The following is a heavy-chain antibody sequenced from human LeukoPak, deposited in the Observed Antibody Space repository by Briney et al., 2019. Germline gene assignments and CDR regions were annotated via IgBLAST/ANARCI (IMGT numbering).Heavy chain of an antibody. CDR3: AREGSAFGRRTHWFDP. CDR2: IYYSGST. CDR1: GGSISSGGYY. D-gene: IGHD3-10*01. J-gene: IGHJ5*02. Sequence: SETLSLTCTVSGGSISSGGYYWSWIRQHPGKGLEWIGYIYYSGSTYYNPSLKSRVTISVDTSKNQFSLKLSSVTAADTAVYYCAREGSAFGRRTHWFDPWGQGTLVTVSS. V-gene: IGHV4-31*03.